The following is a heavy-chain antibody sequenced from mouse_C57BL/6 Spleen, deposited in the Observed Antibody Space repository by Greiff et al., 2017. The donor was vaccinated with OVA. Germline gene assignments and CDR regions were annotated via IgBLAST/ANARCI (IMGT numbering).Heavy chain of an antibody. CDR1: GFSFNTYA. Sequence: EVKLVESGGGLVQPKGSLKLSCAASGFSFNTYAMNWVRQAPGKGLEWVARIRSKSNNYATYYADSVKDRFTISRDDSESMLYLQMNNLKTEDTAMYYCVRRRESLYYAMDYWGQGTSVTVSS. CDR3: VRRRESLYYAMDY. CDR2: IRSKSNNYAT. V-gene: IGHV10-1*01. J-gene: IGHJ4*01.